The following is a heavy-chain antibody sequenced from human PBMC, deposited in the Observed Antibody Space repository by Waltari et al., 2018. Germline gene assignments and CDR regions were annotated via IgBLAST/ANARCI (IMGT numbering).Heavy chain of an antibody. Sequence: GPGLVKPSQTLSLTCAISGDSVSSNSAAWNWIRQSPSRGLEWLGRTYYRSKWYNDYAVSVKSRITINPDTSKNQFSLQLNSVTPEDTAVYYCARAWVAVAGKGFIFKEKINYYYGMDVWGQGTTVTVSS. CDR1: GDSVSSNSAA. CDR2: TYYRSKWYN. V-gene: IGHV6-1*01. D-gene: IGHD6-19*01. J-gene: IGHJ6*02. CDR3: ARAWVAVAGKGFIFKEKINYYYGMDV.